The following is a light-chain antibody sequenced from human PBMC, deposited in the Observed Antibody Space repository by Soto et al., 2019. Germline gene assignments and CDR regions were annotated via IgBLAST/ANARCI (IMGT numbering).Light chain of an antibody. CDR3: QQYGSSPPIT. CDR1: QSVSSSY. V-gene: IGKV3-20*01. Sequence: EIVLTQSPATLSLSPGERATLSCRASQSVSSSYLAWYQQKPGQTPSLLIYGASSRATGIPDRFSGSGSGTAFTLTISRLETADFAVYYCQQYGSSPPITFGQGTRLEIK. J-gene: IGKJ5*01. CDR2: GAS.